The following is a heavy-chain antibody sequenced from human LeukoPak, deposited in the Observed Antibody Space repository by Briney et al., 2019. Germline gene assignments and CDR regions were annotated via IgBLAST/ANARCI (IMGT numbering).Heavy chain of an antibody. J-gene: IGHJ4*02. Sequence: SETLSLTCTVSGGSISSYYWSWIRQPPGKGLEWIGEINHSGSTNYNPSLKSRVTISVDTSKNQFSLKLSSVTAADTAVYYCARQRRRGTFDYWGQGTLVTVSS. CDR3: ARQRRRGTFDY. V-gene: IGHV4-34*01. D-gene: IGHD5-12*01. CDR1: GGSISSYY. CDR2: INHSGST.